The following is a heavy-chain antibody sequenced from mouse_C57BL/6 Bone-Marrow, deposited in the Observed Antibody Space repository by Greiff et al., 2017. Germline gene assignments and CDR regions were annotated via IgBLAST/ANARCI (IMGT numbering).Heavy chain of an antibody. J-gene: IGHJ1*03. CDR3: VPYGSGLYGYYDV. D-gene: IGHD1-1*01. CDR1: GYTFTSYW. Sequence: VQLQQPGAELVKPGASVKLSCKASGYTFTSYWMQWVKQRPGQGLEWIGEIDPSDSYTNYNQKFKGKATLTVDTSSSTAYMQLSSLTSEDSAVYDWVPYGSGLYGYYDVWSTGTTVTVSS. V-gene: IGHV1-50*01. CDR2: IDPSDSYT.